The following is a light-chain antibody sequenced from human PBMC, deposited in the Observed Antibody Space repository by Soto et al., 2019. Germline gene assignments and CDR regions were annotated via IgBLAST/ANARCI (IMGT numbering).Light chain of an antibody. J-gene: IGLJ2*01. CDR1: SRDVGGYNY. V-gene: IGLV2-14*01. CDR3: RSYTSSSTLDVV. CDR2: YVS. Sequence: QSALTQPASVSGSPGQSITISCTGTSRDVGGYNYVSWYQQHPGKAPKLMIYYVSNRPSGVSNRFSGSKSGNTASLTISGRQAEDEADYYCRSYTSSSTLDVVFGGGTQLTVL.